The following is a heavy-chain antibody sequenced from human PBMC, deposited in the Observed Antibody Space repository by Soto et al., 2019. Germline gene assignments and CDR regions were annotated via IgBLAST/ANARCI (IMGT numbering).Heavy chain of an antibody. CDR2: MNPNSGNT. CDR1: GYTFTSYD. J-gene: IGHJ4*02. Sequence: ASVKVSCKASGYTFTSYDINWVRQATGQGLEWMGWMNPNSGNTGYAQKFRGRVTMTRNTSISTAYMELSSLRSEDTAVYYCARGTDSSGWYRLDYWGQGTLVTVSS. V-gene: IGHV1-8*01. D-gene: IGHD6-19*01. CDR3: ARGTDSSGWYRLDY.